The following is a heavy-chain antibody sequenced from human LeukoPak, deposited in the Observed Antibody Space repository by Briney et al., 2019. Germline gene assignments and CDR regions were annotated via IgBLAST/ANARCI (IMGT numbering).Heavy chain of an antibody. D-gene: IGHD1-7*01. CDR1: GFTFSSYE. J-gene: IGHJ4*02. CDR2: ISTSGNTR. CDR3: ARELSGTTSYYFDY. V-gene: IGHV3-48*03. Sequence: GGSLRLSCAASGFTFSSYEMNWVRQAPGKGLEWVSYISTSGNTRYYADSVKGRFTISRDNAKNSLYLQMNSLRVEDTAVYYCARELSGTTSYYFDYWGQGTQVTVSS.